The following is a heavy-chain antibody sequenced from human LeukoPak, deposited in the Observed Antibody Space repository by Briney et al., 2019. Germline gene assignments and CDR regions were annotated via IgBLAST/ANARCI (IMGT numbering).Heavy chain of an antibody. CDR3: ARLLPPYSSSVVNWFDP. CDR2: IYYSGST. V-gene: IGHV4-59*01. D-gene: IGHD6-13*01. J-gene: IGHJ5*02. CDR1: GFTFSSYG. Sequence: GSLRLSCAASGFTFSSYGMSWVRQAPGKGLEWIGYIYYSGSTDYNPSLKSRVTISVDTSKNQFSLKLSSVTAADTAVYYCARLLPPYSSSVVNWFDPWGQGTLVTVSS.